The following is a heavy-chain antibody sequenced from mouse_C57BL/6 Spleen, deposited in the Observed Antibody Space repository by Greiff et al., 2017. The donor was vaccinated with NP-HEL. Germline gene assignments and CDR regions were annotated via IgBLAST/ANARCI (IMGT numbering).Heavy chain of an antibody. D-gene: IGHD1-1*01. CDR1: GFSLTSYG. J-gene: IGHJ4*01. CDR2: IWGDGST. Sequence: VKLVESGPGLVAPSQSLSITCTVSGFSLTSYGVSWVRQPPGKGLEWLGVIWGDGSTNYHSALISRLRISKDNSKSQVFLKLNSLQNDDTATYYCAKPDGKDAMDYWGQGTSVTVSS. CDR3: AKPDGKDAMDY. V-gene: IGHV2-3*01.